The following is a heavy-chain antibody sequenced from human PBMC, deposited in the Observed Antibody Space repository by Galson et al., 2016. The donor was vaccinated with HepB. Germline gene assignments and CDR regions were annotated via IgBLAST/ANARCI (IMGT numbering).Heavy chain of an antibody. CDR3: ARGPLTGYYDSSGYYVHY. D-gene: IGHD3-22*01. V-gene: IGHV3-11*01. Sequence: SLRLSCAASGFIFSDYYMSWIRQAPGKGLEWVSYISGSGSTIYYAGSVKGRFTISRDNAKSSLYLQMNSLRAEDTAVYYCARGPLTGYYDSSGYYVHYWGQGTLVTVSS. CDR2: ISGSGSTI. J-gene: IGHJ4*02. CDR1: GFIFSDYY.